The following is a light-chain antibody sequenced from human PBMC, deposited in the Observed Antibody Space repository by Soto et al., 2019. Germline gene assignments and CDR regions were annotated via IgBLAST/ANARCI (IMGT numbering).Light chain of an antibody. J-gene: IGLJ2*01. CDR1: RSDFGGYNH. CDR3: CSFTTSSTPVL. Sequence: QSALTQPASVSGSPGQSITISCTGSRSDFGGYNHVSWYQHHPGEAPKLLIYEVSNRPSGVSHRFSGSKSGNTASLTISGLQAEDEADYYCCSFTTSSTPVLFGGGTKLTVL. V-gene: IGLV2-14*01. CDR2: EVS.